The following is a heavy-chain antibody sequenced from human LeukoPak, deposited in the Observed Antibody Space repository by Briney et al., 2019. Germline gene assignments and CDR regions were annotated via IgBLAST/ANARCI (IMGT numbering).Heavy chain of an antibody. J-gene: IGHJ4*02. Sequence: GGSLRLSCAASGFTFSSYWMSWVRQAPGKGLEWVANIKQDGSEKYYVDSVKGRFTISRDNAKNSLYLQMNRLRAQDTAVYYCARDSSHDYYDSSGLDYWGQGTLVTVSS. V-gene: IGHV3-7*01. CDR3: ARDSSHDYYDSSGLDY. CDR2: IKQDGSEK. D-gene: IGHD3-22*01. CDR1: GFTFSSYW.